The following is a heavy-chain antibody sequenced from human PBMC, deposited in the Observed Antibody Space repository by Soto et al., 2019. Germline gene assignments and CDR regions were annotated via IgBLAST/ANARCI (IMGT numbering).Heavy chain of an antibody. CDR1: GFTFGDYA. V-gene: IGHV3-49*03. Sequence: QPGGSLRLSCTASGFTFGDYAMSWFRQAPGKGLEWVGFIRSKAYGGTTEYAASVKGRFTISRDDSKSIAYLQMNSLKTEDTAVYYCTRGLVVPAAIGVDAFDIWGQGTMVTVS. CDR2: IRSKAYGGTT. J-gene: IGHJ3*02. D-gene: IGHD2-2*01. CDR3: TRGLVVPAAIGVDAFDI.